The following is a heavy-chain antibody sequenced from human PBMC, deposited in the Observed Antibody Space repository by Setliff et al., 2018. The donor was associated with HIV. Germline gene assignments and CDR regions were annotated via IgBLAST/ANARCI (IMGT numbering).Heavy chain of an antibody. CDR1: GGSISSGGYF. CDR3: ARAVTTLTAPTHFDY. D-gene: IGHD4-17*01. V-gene: IGHV4-31*03. CDR2: IYYSGST. Sequence: PSETLSLTCTVSGGSISSGGYFWSWIRQLPGKGLEWIGYIYYSGSTFYNPSLKSRVSISVDTAKNQLSLKLSSVTAADTAVYYCARAVTTLTAPTHFDYWGQGTLVTVSS. J-gene: IGHJ4*02.